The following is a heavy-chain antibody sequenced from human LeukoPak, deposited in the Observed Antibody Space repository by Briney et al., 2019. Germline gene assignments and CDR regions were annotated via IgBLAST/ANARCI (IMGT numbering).Heavy chain of an antibody. CDR2: ISSSSSYI. V-gene: IGHV3-21*01. CDR3: ASAPGGWYFDY. D-gene: IGHD6-19*01. J-gene: IGHJ4*02. Sequence: PGGSLRLSCAASGFNLSSYIMNWVRQAPGKGLEWVSSISSSSSYIYYAESVEGRFTISRDNAKNSLYLQMNSLRAEDTAVYYCASAPGGWYFDYWGQGTLVTVSS. CDR1: GFNLSSYI.